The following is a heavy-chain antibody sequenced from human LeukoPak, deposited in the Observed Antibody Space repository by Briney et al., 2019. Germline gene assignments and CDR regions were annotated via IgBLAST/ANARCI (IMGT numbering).Heavy chain of an antibody. CDR3: ARDHDWGFDY. J-gene: IGHJ4*02. D-gene: IGHD7-27*01. CDR1: GFPFSSYS. CDR2: IHIDTDTT. Sequence: GSLRLSCAASGFPFSSYSINWVRRAPGKGLEWVSYIHIDTDTTWYAESVKGRFTISRDNAKNSLYLQMNSLRVEDTALYYCARDHDWGFDYWGQGTLVTVSS. V-gene: IGHV3-48*01.